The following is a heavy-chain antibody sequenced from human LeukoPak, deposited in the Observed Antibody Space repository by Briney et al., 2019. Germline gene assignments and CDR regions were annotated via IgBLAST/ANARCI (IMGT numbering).Heavy chain of an antibody. J-gene: IGHJ4*02. CDR1: GGSVSSSGYY. V-gene: IGHV4-39*07. CDR3: ARSQSMVRGVIGY. Sequence: SETLSLTCTVSGGSVSSSGYYWGWVRQPPGKGLEWIGIIYYSGSTYYNPSLKSRVTISVDTSKTQFYLKLSSVTAADTAVYYCARSQSMVRGVIGYWGQGTLVTVSS. D-gene: IGHD3-10*01. CDR2: IYYSGST.